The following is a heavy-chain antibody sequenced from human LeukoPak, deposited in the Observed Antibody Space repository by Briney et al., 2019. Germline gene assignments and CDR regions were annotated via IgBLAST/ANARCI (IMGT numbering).Heavy chain of an antibody. V-gene: IGHV1-69*05. Sequence: SVKVSCKASGGTFSSYAISWVRQAPGQGLEWMGGIIPIFGTANYAQKFQGRVTITTDESTSTAYMELSSLRSEDTAVYYRARGFSLVGATLDYWGQGTLVTVSS. CDR1: GGTFSSYA. CDR3: ARGFSLVGATLDY. CDR2: IIPIFGTA. J-gene: IGHJ4*02. D-gene: IGHD1-26*01.